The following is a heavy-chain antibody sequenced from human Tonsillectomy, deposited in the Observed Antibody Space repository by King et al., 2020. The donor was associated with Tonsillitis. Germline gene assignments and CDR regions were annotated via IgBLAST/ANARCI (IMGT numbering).Heavy chain of an antibody. J-gene: IGHJ3*02. CDR2: IYPGDSDT. CDR1: GYSFTSYW. D-gene: IGHD2-8*01. V-gene: IGHV5-51*01. Sequence: VQLVESGAEVKNPGESLKISCKGSGYSFTSYWIGWVRQMPGKGLEWMGIIYPGDSDTRYSPSFQGQVTISADKSISTASLQWSSLKASDTAMYYWSRTGQYCTNGVCDIDGAFDIWGQGTMVTVSS. CDR3: SRTGQYCTNGVCDIDGAFDI.